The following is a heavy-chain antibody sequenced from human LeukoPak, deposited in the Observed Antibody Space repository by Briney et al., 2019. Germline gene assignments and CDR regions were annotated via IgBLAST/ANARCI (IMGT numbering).Heavy chain of an antibody. Sequence: ASVKVSCKASGYTFTGYYMHWVRQAPGQGLEWMGWINPNSGGTNYAQKFQGRVTMTRDTSISTAYMELSRLRSDDTAVYYCARDSTIFGVVIMGGRWFDPWGQGTLVTVSS. D-gene: IGHD3-3*01. CDR2: INPNSGGT. CDR3: ARDSTIFGVVIMGGRWFDP. J-gene: IGHJ5*02. CDR1: GYTFTGYY. V-gene: IGHV1-2*02.